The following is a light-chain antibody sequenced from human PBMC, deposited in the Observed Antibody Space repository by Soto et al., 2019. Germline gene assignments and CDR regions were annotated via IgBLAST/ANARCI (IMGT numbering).Light chain of an antibody. V-gene: IGLV2-14*01. CDR1: NSDIGRYNF. CDR3: NSYTSSSPPYV. Sequence: QSALTQPASVSGSAGQSISISCAGTNSDIGRYNFVSWYQQRPGQAPKLLIVDVSNRPSGISDRFSGSKSGQTASLTISGLQAEDEADYYCNSYTSSSPPYVFGTG. CDR2: DVS. J-gene: IGLJ1*01.